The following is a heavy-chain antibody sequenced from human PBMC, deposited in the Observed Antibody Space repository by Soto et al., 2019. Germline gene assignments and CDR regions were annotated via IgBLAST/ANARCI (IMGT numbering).Heavy chain of an antibody. D-gene: IGHD3-3*02. J-gene: IGHJ3*02. V-gene: IGHV3-72*01. Sequence: GGSMRLSCAGSGFTFSDHYIDRVRQAPGKGLEWVGRTRNKANSYTTEYAASVKGRFTISRDDSKNSLYLQMNSLKTEDTAVYYCARVIIFDSKNSFDIWGQGTMVTVSS. CDR1: GFTFSDHY. CDR3: ARVIIFDSKNSFDI. CDR2: TRNKANSYTT.